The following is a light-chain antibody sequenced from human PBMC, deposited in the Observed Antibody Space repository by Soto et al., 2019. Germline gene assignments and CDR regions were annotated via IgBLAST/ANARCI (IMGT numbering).Light chain of an antibody. Sequence: SVLTQAPSGSGTPGQRVTISCSGSSSHIGSNTVNWYQQLPGTAPKLLIYSNNQRPSGVPDRFSGSKSGTSASLAISGLQSEDEADYYCAAWDDSLNGYVFGTGTKVTVL. CDR3: AAWDDSLNGYV. CDR2: SNN. J-gene: IGLJ1*01. V-gene: IGLV1-44*01. CDR1: SSHIGSNT.